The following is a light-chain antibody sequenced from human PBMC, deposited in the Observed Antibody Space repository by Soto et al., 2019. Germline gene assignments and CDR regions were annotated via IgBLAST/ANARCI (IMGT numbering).Light chain of an antibody. Sequence: DVQLTQSPSSLSASVGDRVTITCRASQYISTYLNWYQQKPGGAPNLLIYAASSLQSGVPSRFSGSGSGTDFTLTISSLQPEDFATYYCQQSYRTPFTFGPGTKVTIK. CDR3: QQSYRTPFT. J-gene: IGKJ3*01. V-gene: IGKV1-39*01. CDR2: AAS. CDR1: QYISTY.